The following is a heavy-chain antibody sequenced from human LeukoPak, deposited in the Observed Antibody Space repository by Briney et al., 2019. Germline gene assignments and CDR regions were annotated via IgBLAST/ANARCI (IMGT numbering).Heavy chain of an antibody. CDR2: ISWNSGSI. V-gene: IGHV3-9*01. D-gene: IGHD6-6*01. CDR1: GFTFDDYA. Sequence: GGSLRLSCAASGFTFDDYAMHWVRQAPGKGLEWVSGISWNSGSIGYADSVKGRFTISRDNAKNSLYLQMNSLRAEDTALYYCAKDLSYSSSSGVDYWGQGTLVTVSS. CDR3: AKDLSYSSSSGVDY. J-gene: IGHJ4*02.